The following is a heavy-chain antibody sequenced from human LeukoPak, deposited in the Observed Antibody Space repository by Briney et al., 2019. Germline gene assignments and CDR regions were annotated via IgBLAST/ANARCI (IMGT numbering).Heavy chain of an antibody. CDR2: IYPRDGST. CDR3: ARDEAVAGYDY. D-gene: IGHD6-19*01. V-gene: IGHV1-46*01. CDR1: GYTFTSNY. J-gene: IGHJ4*02. Sequence: ASVKVSCKASGYTFTSNYIHWVRQAPGQGLEWMGMIYPRDGSTSYAQKFQGRVTITRDTSASTAYMELSSLRSEDTAVYYCARDEAVAGYDYWGQGTLVTVSS.